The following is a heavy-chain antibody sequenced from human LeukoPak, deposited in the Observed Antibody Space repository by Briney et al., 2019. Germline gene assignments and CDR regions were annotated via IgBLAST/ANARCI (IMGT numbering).Heavy chain of an antibody. D-gene: IGHD7-27*01. CDR2: INHSGST. V-gene: IGHV4-34*01. CDR1: GFTRSSYN. CDR3: ARYWGPRAYYFDY. J-gene: IGHJ4*02. Sequence: LYCAASGFTRSSYNMNWVRQAPGKGLEWIGEINHSGSTNYNPSLKSRVTISVDASKNQFSLKLSSVTAADTAVYYCARYWGPRAYYFDYWGQGTLVTVSS.